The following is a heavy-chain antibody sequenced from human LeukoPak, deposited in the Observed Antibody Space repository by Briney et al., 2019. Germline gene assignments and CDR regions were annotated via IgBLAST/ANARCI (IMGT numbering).Heavy chain of an antibody. J-gene: IGHJ4*02. D-gene: IGHD3-10*01. Sequence: GGSLRLSCAAYGFTFSIYEMNWVRQASGKGLEWISYIDTSGTTTYYADSVRGRFTISRDNSKNTLYLQMNSLRAEDTAVYYCAKTNYYGSGSYDYWGQGTLVTVSS. CDR1: GFTFSIYE. CDR3: AKTNYYGSGSYDY. V-gene: IGHV3-48*03. CDR2: IDTSGTTT.